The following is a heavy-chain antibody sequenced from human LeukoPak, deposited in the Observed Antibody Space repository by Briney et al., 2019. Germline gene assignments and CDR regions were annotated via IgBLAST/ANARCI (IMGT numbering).Heavy chain of an antibody. CDR2: MNPNSGNT. CDR3: AYGSGTDDAFDI. V-gene: IGHV1-8*02. Sequence: ASVKVSCKASGYTFTGYYMHWVRQATGQGLEWMGWMNPNSGNTGYAQKFQGRVTMTRNTSISTAYMELSSLRSEDTAVYYCAYGSGTDDAFDIWGQGTMVTVSS. J-gene: IGHJ3*02. D-gene: IGHD3-10*01. CDR1: GYTFTGYY.